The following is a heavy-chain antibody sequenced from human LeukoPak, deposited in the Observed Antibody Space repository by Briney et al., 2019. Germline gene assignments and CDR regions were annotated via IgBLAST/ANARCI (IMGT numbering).Heavy chain of an antibody. J-gene: IGHJ4*02. CDR3: WHSGYESGLDY. D-gene: IGHD5-12*01. V-gene: IGHV4-4*02. CDR1: GVSITSGNW. Sequence: SGALSLTCGVSGVSITSGNWWSWVRQPPGKGLEWIGEIYHSGSINYNPSLKSRVTISVDKSKNQFSLKLNSVTAADTAVYYCWHSGYESGLDYWGQGTLVTVSS. CDR2: IYHSGSI.